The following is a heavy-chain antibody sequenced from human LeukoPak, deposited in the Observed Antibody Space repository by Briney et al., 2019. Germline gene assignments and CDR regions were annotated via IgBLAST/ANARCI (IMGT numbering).Heavy chain of an antibody. CDR3: AKNGQDYDFWSGYHPIDY. CDR2: ISGSGGST. CDR1: GFTFSSYA. Sequence: GGSLRLSCAASGFTFSSYAMSWVRQAPGNGLAWVSAISGSGGSTYYADSVKGRFTISRDNSKNTPYLQMNSLRAEDTAVYYCAKNGQDYDFWSGYHPIDYWGQGTLVTVSS. J-gene: IGHJ4*02. D-gene: IGHD3-3*01. V-gene: IGHV3-23*01.